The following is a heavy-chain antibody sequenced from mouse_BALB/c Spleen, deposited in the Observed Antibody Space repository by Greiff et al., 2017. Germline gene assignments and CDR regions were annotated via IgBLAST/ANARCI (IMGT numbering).Heavy chain of an antibody. CDR3: ARSKTWGYAMDY. J-gene: IGHJ4*01. CDR2: ISYSGST. D-gene: IGHD4-1*01. Sequence: EVMLVESGPSLVKPSQTLSLTCSVTGDSITSGYWNWIRKFPGNKLEYMGYISYSGSTYYNPSLKSRISITRDTSKNQYYLQLNSVTTEDTATYYCARSKTWGYAMDYWGQGTSVTVSS. CDR1: GDSITSGY. V-gene: IGHV3-8*02.